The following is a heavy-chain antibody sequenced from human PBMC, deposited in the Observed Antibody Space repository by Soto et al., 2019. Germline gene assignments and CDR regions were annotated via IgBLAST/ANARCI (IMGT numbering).Heavy chain of an antibody. Sequence: GGSLRLSCAASGFTFTSYAMSWVRQAPGKGLEWVSAISGSAGSTYYADSVKGRFTISRDNSRNTLYLQMNSLRVEDTAVYYCAKRGITGTGFHWFDPWGQGTLVTVSS. J-gene: IGHJ5*02. CDR2: ISGSAGST. CDR3: AKRGITGTGFHWFDP. V-gene: IGHV3-23*01. CDR1: GFTFTSYA. D-gene: IGHD3-16*01.